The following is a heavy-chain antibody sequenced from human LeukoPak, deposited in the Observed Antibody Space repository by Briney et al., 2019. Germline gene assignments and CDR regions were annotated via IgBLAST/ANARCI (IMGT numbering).Heavy chain of an antibody. J-gene: IGHJ5*02. CDR2: IYHSGST. CDR1: GYSISSGYY. V-gene: IGHV4-38-2*02. D-gene: IGHD2-2*01. Sequence: SETLSLTCTVSGYSISSGYYWGWIRQPPGKGLEWIGSIYHSGSTYYNPSLKSRVTISVDTSKNQFSLKLSSVTAADTAVYYCARDRGYCSSTSCYGVWFDPWGQGTLVTVSS. CDR3: ARDRGYCSSTSCYGVWFDP.